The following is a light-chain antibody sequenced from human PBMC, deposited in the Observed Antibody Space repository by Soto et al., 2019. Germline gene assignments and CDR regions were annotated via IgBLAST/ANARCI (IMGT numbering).Light chain of an antibody. CDR1: NIGSDP. CDR2: DDS. V-gene: IGLV3-21*02. J-gene: IGLJ1*01. Sequence: SYELTQPPSVSVAPGQTARITCGGNNIGSDPVHWYQLKPGQAPVLVVSDDSGRPSGIPERFSGSNSGDTAALTVSRVEAGDEADYYCQVWDSGSDHYVFGAGTKVTVL. CDR3: QVWDSGSDHYV.